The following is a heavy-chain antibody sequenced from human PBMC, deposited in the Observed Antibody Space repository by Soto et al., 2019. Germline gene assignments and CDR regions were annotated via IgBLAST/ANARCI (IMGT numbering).Heavy chain of an antibody. Sequence: EVQLLESGGGLVQPGGSLRLSCVASGFTFSSYVMNWVRQAPGQGLEWVSAISGSGASTFYPDSVKGRFSISRDNSKNMVYLQMDSLRAEDTALYYCAKDRNHLPMSLFDYWGQGALVIVSS. V-gene: IGHV3-23*01. CDR1: GFTFSSYV. J-gene: IGHJ4*02. CDR3: AKDRNHLPMSLFDY. D-gene: IGHD3-10*02. CDR2: ISGSGAST.